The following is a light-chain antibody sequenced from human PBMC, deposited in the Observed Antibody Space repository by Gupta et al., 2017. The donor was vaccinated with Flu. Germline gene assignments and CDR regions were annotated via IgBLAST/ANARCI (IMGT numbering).Light chain of an antibody. CDR2: DAS. J-gene: IGKJ1*01. V-gene: IGKV3-15*01. CDR1: QSVGSN. CDR3: QQYNDWPRT. Sequence: PATLSVSPGERATLSCRASQSVGSNLAWYQQKPGQAPRLLIHDASTRATGIPARFSGSGSGTEFTLTISSLQSEDFAVYFCQQYNDWPRTFGQGTXVEIK.